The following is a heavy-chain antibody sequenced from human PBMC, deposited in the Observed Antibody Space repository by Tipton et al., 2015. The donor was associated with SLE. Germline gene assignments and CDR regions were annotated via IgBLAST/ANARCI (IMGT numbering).Heavy chain of an antibody. J-gene: IGHJ4*02. CDR2: ITSDGSRR. Sequence: SLRLSCAASGFTFSTYWMHWVRQAPGKGLVWVSRITSDGSRRNYADSVKGRLTISRDNAKNTLYLQMNSLRAEDTAVYYCARDPETSGYYPRDYFDYWGQGTLVTVSS. V-gene: IGHV3-74*01. CDR1: GFTFSTYW. D-gene: IGHD3-22*01. CDR3: ARDPETSGYYPRDYFDY.